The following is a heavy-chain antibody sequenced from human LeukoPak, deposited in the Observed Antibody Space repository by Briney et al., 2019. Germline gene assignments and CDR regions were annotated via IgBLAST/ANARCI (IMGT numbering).Heavy chain of an antibody. CDR1: GFTFGTTG. J-gene: IGHJ4*02. V-gene: IGHV3-30*02. CDR3: AKDRGYSGYDWDFDY. Sequence: PGGSLRLSCLASGFTFGTTGMHWVRQAPGKGLEWVAFIRYDGSNKYYADSVKGRFTISRGNSKNTLYLQMNSLRAEDTAVYYCAKDRGYSGYDWDFDYWGQGTLVTVSS. D-gene: IGHD5-12*01. CDR2: IRYDGSNK.